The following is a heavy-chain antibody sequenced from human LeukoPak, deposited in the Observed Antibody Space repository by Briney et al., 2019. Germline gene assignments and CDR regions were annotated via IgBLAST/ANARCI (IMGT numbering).Heavy chain of an antibody. J-gene: IGHJ4*02. CDR2: ISGSGGST. V-gene: IGHV3-23*01. D-gene: IGHD1-26*01. CDR3: AKDTASGRPFFDY. CDR1: GFTFSSYG. Sequence: TGGSLRLSCAASGFTFSSYGMSWVRQAPGKGLEWVSAISGSGGSTYYADSVKGRFTISRDNSKNTLYLQMNSLRAEDTAVYYCAKDTASGRPFFDYWGQGTLVTVSS.